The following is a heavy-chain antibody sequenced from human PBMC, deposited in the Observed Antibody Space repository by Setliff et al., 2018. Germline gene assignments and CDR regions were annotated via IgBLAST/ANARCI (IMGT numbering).Heavy chain of an antibody. D-gene: IGHD6-6*01. CDR1: GGTLSNYG. CDR3: VREGVDRRSSTDYRYYMDV. CDR2: TIPIFGTT. J-gene: IGHJ6*03. Sequence: SVKVSCKASGGTLSNYGVSWVRQAPGQGLEWMGGTIPIFGTTDYSQKFQGRVTIITDESTNTAFMQLSSLRSDDTAVYYCVREGVDRRSSTDYRYYMDVWGKGTTVTVSS. V-gene: IGHV1-69*05.